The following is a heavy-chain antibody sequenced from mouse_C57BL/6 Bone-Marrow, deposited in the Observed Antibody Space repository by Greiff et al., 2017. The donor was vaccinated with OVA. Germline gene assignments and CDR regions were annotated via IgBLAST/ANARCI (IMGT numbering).Heavy chain of an antibody. D-gene: IGHD2-1*01. J-gene: IGHJ4*01. V-gene: IGHV1-72*01. CDR1: GYTFTSYW. CDR2: IDPNSGGT. CDR3: ARSGGNYRNYYAMDY. Sequence: QVQLKQPGAELVKPGASVKLSCKASGYTFTSYWMHWVKQRPGRGLEWIGRIDPNSGGTKYNEKFKSKATLTVDKPSSTAHMQLSSLTSEDSAVYYCARSGGNYRNYYAMDYWGQGTSVTVSS.